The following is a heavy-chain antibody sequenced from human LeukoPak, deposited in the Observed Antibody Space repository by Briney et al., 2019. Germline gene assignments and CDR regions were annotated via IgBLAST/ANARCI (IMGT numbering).Heavy chain of an antibody. V-gene: IGHV3-21*01. J-gene: IGHJ4*02. CDR2: ISSSSSYI. CDR1: GFTFSTYS. Sequence: PGGSLRLSCAASGFTFSTYSMNWVRQAPGKGLEWVSSISSSSSYIYYVDSVKGRFTISRDNAKNSLYLQMNSLRAEDTAVYYCARDPNGLGSSQFYYFDYWGQGTLVTVSS. D-gene: IGHD3-10*01. CDR3: ARDPNGLGSSQFYYFDY.